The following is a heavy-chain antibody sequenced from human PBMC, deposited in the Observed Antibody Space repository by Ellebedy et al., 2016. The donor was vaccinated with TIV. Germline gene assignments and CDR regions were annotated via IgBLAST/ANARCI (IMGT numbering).Heavy chain of an antibody. D-gene: IGHD2-2*01. CDR2: INPNSGGT. J-gene: IGHJ4*02. Sequence: ASVKVSXXASGYTFTSYDMHWVRQAPGQGLEWMGWINPNSGGTNYAQKFQGRVTMTRDTSISTAYMELSRLRSDDTAVYYCARDGDIVVVPAYWGQGTLVTVSS. CDR1: GYTFTSYD. V-gene: IGHV1-2*02. CDR3: ARDGDIVVVPAY.